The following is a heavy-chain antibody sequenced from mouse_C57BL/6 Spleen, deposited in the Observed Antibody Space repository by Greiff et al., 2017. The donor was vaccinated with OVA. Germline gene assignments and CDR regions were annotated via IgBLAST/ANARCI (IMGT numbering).Heavy chain of an antibody. CDR3: ARDYGHYFDY. CDR2: INPNNGGT. Sequence: EVQLQQSGPELVKPGASVKISCKASGYTFTDYYMNWVKQSRGKSLEWIGDINPNNGGTSYNQKFKGKATLTVDKSSSTAYMELRSLTSEDSAVYYCARDYGHYFDYWGQGTTLTVSS. D-gene: IGHD1-1*01. V-gene: IGHV1-26*01. CDR1: GYTFTDYY. J-gene: IGHJ2*01.